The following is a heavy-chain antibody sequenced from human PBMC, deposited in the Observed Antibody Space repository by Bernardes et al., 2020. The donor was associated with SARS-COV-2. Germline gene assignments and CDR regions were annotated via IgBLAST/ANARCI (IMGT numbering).Heavy chain of an antibody. CDR3: GKDQTTVPSGYFDY. CDR1: GFTFSNYA. V-gene: IGHV3-23*01. D-gene: IGHD4-17*01. CDR2: ISGSGGST. Sequence: GGSLRLSCAASGFTFSNYAMSWVRQAPGKGLEWVSAISGSGGSTYYAESVKGRFTISRDNSKNTLYLQMNSLRAEDTAVYYCGKDQTTVPSGYFDYWGQGTRVTVSS. J-gene: IGHJ4*02.